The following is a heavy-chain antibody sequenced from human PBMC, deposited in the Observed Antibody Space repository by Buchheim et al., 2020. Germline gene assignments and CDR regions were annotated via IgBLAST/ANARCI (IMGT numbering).Heavy chain of an antibody. J-gene: IGHJ4*02. D-gene: IGHD3-3*01. CDR2: INHSGST. Sequence: QVQLQQWGAGLLKPSETLSLTCAVYGGSFSGYYWSWIRQPPGKGLEWIGEINHSGSTNYNPSLKSRVTISVNTSKNHFSLTLSSVTAADTAVYYCARGLSITIFGVVIPFDYWGQGTL. CDR1: GGSFSGYY. V-gene: IGHV4-34*01. CDR3: ARGLSITIFGVVIPFDY.